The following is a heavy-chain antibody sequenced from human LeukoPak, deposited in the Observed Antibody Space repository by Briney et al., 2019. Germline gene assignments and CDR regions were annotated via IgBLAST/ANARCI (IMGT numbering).Heavy chain of an antibody. J-gene: IGHJ4*02. Sequence: SETLSLTCTVSGSSISRYYWSWIRQPPGKGLEWIGYIYYSGNTNYNPSLKSRVTISVDTSKKQFSLKLSSVTAADTAVYYCAGALGDRSGYYSLFDYWGQGTLVTVSS. V-gene: IGHV4-59*01. D-gene: IGHD3-22*01. CDR3: AGALGDRSGYYSLFDY. CDR1: GSSISRYY. CDR2: IYYSGNT.